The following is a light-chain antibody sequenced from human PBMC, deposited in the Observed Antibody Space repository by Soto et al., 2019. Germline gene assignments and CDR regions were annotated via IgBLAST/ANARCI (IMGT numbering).Light chain of an antibody. CDR1: QSVSSN. CDR3: QQYNNWPLT. Sequence: EIVMTQSPANLSVSPGERATLSCRASQSVSSNLAWYRQKPGQAPSLLISGASARATGIPDRFSGSGSGTEFTLTISSLQSEDFAVYYCQQYNNWPLTFGGGTKVEIK. V-gene: IGKV3D-15*01. J-gene: IGKJ4*01. CDR2: GAS.